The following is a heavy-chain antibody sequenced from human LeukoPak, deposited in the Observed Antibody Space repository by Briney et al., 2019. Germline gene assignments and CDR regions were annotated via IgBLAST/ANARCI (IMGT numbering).Heavy chain of an antibody. CDR2: VYASGTT. V-gene: IGHV4-4*07. Sequence: PSKTLSLTCTVSGASVSTYFWSWIRQPAGKTMEWIGRVYASGTTYYNPSLRSRVTLSIDTSKNQFSLSLNSVTAADTAVYYCAKTHCGGGSCDKFDSWGQGILVTVSS. CDR1: GASVSTYF. D-gene: IGHD2-21*01. CDR3: AKTHCGGGSCDKFDS. J-gene: IGHJ5*01.